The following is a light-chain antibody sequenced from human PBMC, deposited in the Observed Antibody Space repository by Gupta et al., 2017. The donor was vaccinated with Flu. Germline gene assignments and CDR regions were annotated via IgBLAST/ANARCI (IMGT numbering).Light chain of an antibody. CDR3: HCRDNNVRHWV. Sequence: SSELTQDPAVSVALGQTVRITCQGDIVGSYYPSWYQQKPGQAPVLVLYSGTNRPSGIPDRFSGSRSGNTAFLTVTGAQATDEADYYWHCRDNNVRHWVFGGGTKLTGL. CDR1: IVGSYY. CDR2: SGT. J-gene: IGLJ3*02. V-gene: IGLV3-19*01.